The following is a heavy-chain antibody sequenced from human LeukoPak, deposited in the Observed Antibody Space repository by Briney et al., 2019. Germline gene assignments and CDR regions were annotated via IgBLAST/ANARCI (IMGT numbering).Heavy chain of an antibody. CDR2: IYYSGST. Sequence: SETLSLTCTVSGGSFSSSGSYWSWIRQPPGKGLEWFAYIYYSGSTTYNPSLKSRVIISVDTSKNQFSLRLSSVTAADTAVYYCARSNSFYYDSWGQGTLVTASS. J-gene: IGHJ5*02. CDR3: ARSNSFYYDS. V-gene: IGHV4-61*08. D-gene: IGHD3-16*01. CDR1: GGSFSSSGSY.